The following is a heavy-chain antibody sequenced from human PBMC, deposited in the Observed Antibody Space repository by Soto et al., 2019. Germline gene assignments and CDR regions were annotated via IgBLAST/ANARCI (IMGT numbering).Heavy chain of an antibody. CDR1: GYTFTGYY. J-gene: IGHJ4*02. CDR3: ARGSMEYSSGCNFDY. V-gene: IGHV1-2*04. D-gene: IGHD6-19*01. Sequence: ASVRVSCKASGYTFTGYYMHCVRQAPGQGLEWMGWINPNSGGTNYAQKFQGWVTMTRDTSISTAYMELSRLRSDDTAVYYCARGSMEYSSGCNFDYWGQGTLVTVSS. CDR2: INPNSGGT.